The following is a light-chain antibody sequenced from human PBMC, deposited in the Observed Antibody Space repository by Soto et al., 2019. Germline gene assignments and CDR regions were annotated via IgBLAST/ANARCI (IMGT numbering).Light chain of an antibody. CDR1: QGISSY. CDR2: AAS. Sequence: DIQLTQSPTFLSASVGDRVTITCRASQGISSYLAWYQQKPGKAPKLLIYAASTLQRGVPSRFSGSGSGTGFTRTFSSLQPEDFATYYCQQLNSYPITFGQGTRLEIK. CDR3: QQLNSYPIT. V-gene: IGKV1-9*01. J-gene: IGKJ5*01.